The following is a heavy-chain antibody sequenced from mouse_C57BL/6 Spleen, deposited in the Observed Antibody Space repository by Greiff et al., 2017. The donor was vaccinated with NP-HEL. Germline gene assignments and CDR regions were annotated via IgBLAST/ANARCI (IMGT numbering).Heavy chain of an antibody. CDR1: GYTFTSYW. V-gene: IGHV1-52*01. Sequence: QVQLQQPGAELVRPGSSVKLSCKASGYTFTSYWMHWVKQRPIQGLEWIGNIDPSDSETHYNQKFKDKATLTVDKSSSTAYMQLSSLTSEDSAVYYCAREAYDYGSSWCAYWGQGTLVTVSA. CDR2: IDPSDSET. CDR3: AREAYDYGSSWCAY. D-gene: IGHD2-4*01. J-gene: IGHJ3*01.